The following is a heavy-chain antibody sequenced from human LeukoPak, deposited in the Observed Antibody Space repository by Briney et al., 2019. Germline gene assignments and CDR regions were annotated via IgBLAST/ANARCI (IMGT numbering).Heavy chain of an antibody. Sequence: GESLKISCRASAYSFSTSWIGWVRQLPGKGLEWMGAIYPGDSDTRYRPSFQGQVTFSADKSISTGYLQWSSLEASDTAMYFCGRGAYSGYEFDCWGQGTLVTVSS. D-gene: IGHD5-12*01. CDR2: IYPGDSDT. V-gene: IGHV5-51*01. CDR1: AYSFSTSW. J-gene: IGHJ4*02. CDR3: GRGAYSGYEFDC.